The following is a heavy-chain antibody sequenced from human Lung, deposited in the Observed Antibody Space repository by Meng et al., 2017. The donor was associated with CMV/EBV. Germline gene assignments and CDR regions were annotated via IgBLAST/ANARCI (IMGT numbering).Heavy chain of an antibody. D-gene: IGHD6-13*01. Sequence: SVXVSCKASGGTFSSYAISWVRQAPGQGLEWMGGIIPILGIANYAQKFQGRVTITADKSTSTAYMELSSLRSEDTAVYYCARDRGGWQHQLVRYYYGMDVXGQGXTVTVSS. CDR3: ARDRGGWQHQLVRYYYGMDV. V-gene: IGHV1-69*10. CDR1: GGTFSSYA. J-gene: IGHJ6*02. CDR2: IIPILGIA.